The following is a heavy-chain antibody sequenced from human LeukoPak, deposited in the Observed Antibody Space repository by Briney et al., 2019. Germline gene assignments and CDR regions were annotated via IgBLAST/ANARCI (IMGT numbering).Heavy chain of an antibody. Sequence: GGSLRLSCAASGFTFSSYGMHWVRQAPGKGLEWVAVISYDGSNKYYADSVKGRFSISRDNSKNTLYLQMNSLRAEDTAVYYCAKDSTVTTYYYYGMDVWGQGTTVTVSS. CDR3: AKDSTVTTYYYYGMDV. CDR1: GFTFSSYG. CDR2: ISYDGSNK. J-gene: IGHJ6*02. V-gene: IGHV3-30*18. D-gene: IGHD4-17*01.